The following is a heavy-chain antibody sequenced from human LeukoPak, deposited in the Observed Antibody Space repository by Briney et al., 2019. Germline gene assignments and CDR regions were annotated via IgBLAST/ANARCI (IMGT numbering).Heavy chain of an antibody. Sequence: PSETLSLTCTVSGGSISSGSYYWSWIRQPAGKGLEWIGRIYTSGSTNYNPSLKSRVTISVDTSKNQFSLKLSSVTAADTAVYYCAREVVVPTAMFYFDAFDIWGQGTMVTVSS. CDR3: AREVVVPTAMFYFDAFDI. CDR1: GGSISSGSYY. CDR2: IYTSGST. J-gene: IGHJ3*02. D-gene: IGHD2-2*01. V-gene: IGHV4-61*02.